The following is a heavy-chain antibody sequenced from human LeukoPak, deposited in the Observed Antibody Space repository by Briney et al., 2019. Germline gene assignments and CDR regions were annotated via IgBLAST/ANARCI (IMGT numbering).Heavy chain of an antibody. V-gene: IGHV4-39*01. CDR1: GGSISGSSCY. J-gene: IGHJ3*02. CDR2: IYYSDSGQ. Sequence: SETLSLTCTVSGGSISGSSCYWGWIRQSPGRELEWIGSIYYSDSGQLFYNPSLKSRVTMSADTSKNQFSLRVTSVTAADTAVYYCARRPPALGAFDIWGQGTMVSVSS. CDR3: ARRPPALGAFDI.